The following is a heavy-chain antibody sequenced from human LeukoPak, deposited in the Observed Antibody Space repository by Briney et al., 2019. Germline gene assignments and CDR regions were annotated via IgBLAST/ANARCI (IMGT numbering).Heavy chain of an antibody. Sequence: PGRSLRLSCAASGFTFSTYALHWVRQAPGKGLVWVSRINSDGSSTSYADFVKGRFTISRDNAKNTLYLQMNSLRAEDTAVYHCARGGGNYYDTSGYDLWGQGTLVTVSS. CDR3: ARGGGNYYDTSGYDL. V-gene: IGHV3-74*01. J-gene: IGHJ5*02. CDR2: INSDGSST. D-gene: IGHD3-22*01. CDR1: GFTFSTYA.